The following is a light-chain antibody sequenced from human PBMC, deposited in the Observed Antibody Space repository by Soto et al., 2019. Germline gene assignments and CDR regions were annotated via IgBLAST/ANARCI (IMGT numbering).Light chain of an antibody. J-gene: IGLJ2*01. CDR2: EVS. V-gene: IGLV2-14*01. CDR3: SSYASNTVI. CDR1: SSDIGGYNY. Sequence: QSALTQPASVSGSPGQSITISCTGTSSDIGGYNYVSWSQHHPGKAPKLIISEVSNRPSGVSDRFSGSKSDNTASLTISELRAEDEADYYCSSYASNTVIFGGGTKVTVL.